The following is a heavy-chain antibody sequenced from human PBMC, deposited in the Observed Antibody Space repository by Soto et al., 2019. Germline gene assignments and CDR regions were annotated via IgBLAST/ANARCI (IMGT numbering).Heavy chain of an antibody. CDR2: TYYRSKWYN. CDR3: AREGATRHDYYYYGMDV. J-gene: IGHJ6*02. D-gene: IGHD5-12*01. V-gene: IGHV6-1*01. CDR1: GDSVSSNSAA. Sequence: PSQTLSLTCAISGDSVSSNSAAWYWIRQSPSRGLEWLGRTYYRSKWYNDYAVSVKSRITIDPDTSKNQFSLQLNSVTPEDTAVYYCAREGATRHDYYYYGMDVWGQGTTVTVS.